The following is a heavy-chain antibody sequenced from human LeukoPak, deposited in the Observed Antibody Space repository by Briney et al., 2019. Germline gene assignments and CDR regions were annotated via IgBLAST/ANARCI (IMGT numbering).Heavy chain of an antibody. CDR3: ARGAGVSHYYYYAMDI. CDR2: IYPGGST. V-gene: IGHV3-66*02. D-gene: IGHD2-21*01. J-gene: IGHJ6*02. CDR1: TFTVIDHY. Sequence: PGGSLRLSCAASTFTVIDHYMTWVRQAPGRGQEWVAAIYPGGSTYYADSVKGRFTISRDKSKNTLYLQMNTLGAEETAVYYCARGAGVSHYYYYAMDIWGQGTTVTVSS.